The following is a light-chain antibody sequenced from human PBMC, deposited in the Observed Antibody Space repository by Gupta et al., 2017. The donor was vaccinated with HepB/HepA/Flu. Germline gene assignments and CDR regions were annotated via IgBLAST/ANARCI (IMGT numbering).Light chain of an antibody. CDR2: AKS. V-gene: IGKV3-15*01. CDR3: QQENNCPPT. Sequence: EIVMTQSPATLSVSPGETATLSCRSSQSVSSNLAWYQQKPGQAPSLLIYAKSTRATGVPARFSGSGSGTEFTLTISSLQSEDFPVYFCQQENNCPPTFGQGTKVEIK. CDR1: QSVSSN. J-gene: IGKJ1*01.